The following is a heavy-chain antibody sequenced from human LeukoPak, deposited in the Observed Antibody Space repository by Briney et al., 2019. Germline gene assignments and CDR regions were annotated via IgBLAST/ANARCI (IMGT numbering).Heavy chain of an antibody. D-gene: IGHD6-19*01. CDR3: VRSIAVAGPFDY. Sequence: GGSLRLSCSASGFXFSSYAIHWVRQAPGKGLEYVSAISSNGGSTYYADSVKGRFTISRDNSKNTLYLQMSSLRAEDTAVYYCVRSIAVAGPFDYWGQGTLVTVSS. CDR2: ISSNGGST. V-gene: IGHV3-64D*09. J-gene: IGHJ4*02. CDR1: GFXFSSYA.